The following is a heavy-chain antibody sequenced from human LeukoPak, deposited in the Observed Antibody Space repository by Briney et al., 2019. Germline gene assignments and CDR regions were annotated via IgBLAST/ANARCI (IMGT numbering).Heavy chain of an antibody. CDR1: GFTLSTNA. V-gene: IGHV3-23*01. CDR2: ITGGVSST. CDR3: GNEAYSGGWLDH. D-gene: IGHD6-19*01. J-gene: IGHJ5*02. Sequence: GGSLRLSCAASGFTLSTNAMSWVRQAPGKGLEWVSDITGGVSSTFYADSVKGRFTISRDNSKRTLYLLMNSLRAEDTAVYYCGNEAYSGGWLDHWGQGALVTVSS.